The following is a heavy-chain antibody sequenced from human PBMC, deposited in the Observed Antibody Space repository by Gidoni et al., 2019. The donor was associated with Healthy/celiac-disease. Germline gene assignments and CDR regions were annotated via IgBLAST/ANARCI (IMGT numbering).Heavy chain of an antibody. D-gene: IGHD3-3*01. CDR3: AKGLFVFRQGCAYDY. J-gene: IGHJ4*02. V-gene: IGHV3-23*01. CDR2: SSGSGGST. CDR1: GFTFSGYA. Sequence: EVQLLESGGGLVQPGGSPRLSCAASGFTFSGYAMSWVRQVPGTGLEWVAASSGSGGSTEYADSVKGRFTISRDNSKNTLYLQMNSRRAEDTAVYYCAKGLFVFRQGCAYDYWGQGTLVTGSS.